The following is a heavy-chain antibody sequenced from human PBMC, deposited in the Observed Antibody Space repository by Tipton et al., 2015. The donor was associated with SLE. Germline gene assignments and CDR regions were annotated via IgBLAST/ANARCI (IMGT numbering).Heavy chain of an antibody. Sequence: SLRLSCAASGFTFSSYSMNWVRQAPGKGLEWVSFISSSSSYIYYADSVKGRFTISRDNAKNSLYLQMNSLRAEDTAVYYCARGAGDFWSGYGYWGQGTLVTVSS. D-gene: IGHD3-3*01. CDR3: ARGAGDFWSGYGY. CDR2: ISSSSSYI. J-gene: IGHJ4*02. CDR1: GFTFSSYS. V-gene: IGHV3-21*01.